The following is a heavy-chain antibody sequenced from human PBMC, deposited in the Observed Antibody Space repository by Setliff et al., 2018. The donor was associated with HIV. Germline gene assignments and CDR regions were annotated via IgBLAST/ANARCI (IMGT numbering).Heavy chain of an antibody. CDR3: ARDRPPSTVDMLGAFDR. V-gene: IGHV4-4*08. J-gene: IGHJ3*02. D-gene: IGHD4-17*01. CDR2: IYTSGST. CDR1: GGSISSHY. Sequence: SSETLSLTCTVSGGSISSHYWSWIRQPPGKGLEWIGYIYTSGSTNYNHSLKSRVTMSVDTSKNQLSLKLSSVTAADTAVYYCARDRPPSTVDMLGAFDRWGQGTMVTVSS.